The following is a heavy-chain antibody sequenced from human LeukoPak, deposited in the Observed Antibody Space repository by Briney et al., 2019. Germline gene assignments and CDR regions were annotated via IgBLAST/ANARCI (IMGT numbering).Heavy chain of an antibody. CDR2: TNPNSGGT. D-gene: IGHD3-10*01. CDR3: AREFGGYVGDY. Sequence: GASVKVSCKASGYTFTGYYMHWVRQAPGQGLEWMGWTNPNSGGTNYAQKFQGWVTMTRDTSISTAYMELSRLRSDDTAVYYCAREFGGYVGDYWGQGTLVTVSS. CDR1: GYTFTGYY. J-gene: IGHJ4*02. V-gene: IGHV1-2*04.